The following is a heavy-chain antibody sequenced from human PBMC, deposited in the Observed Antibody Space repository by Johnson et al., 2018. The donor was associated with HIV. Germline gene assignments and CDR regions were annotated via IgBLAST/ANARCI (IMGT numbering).Heavy chain of an antibody. CDR3: ARYSESYPLSAFEL. J-gene: IGHJ3*01. Sequence: MQLVESVGGLVQPGGSLKLSCAASGFTVSSNYMSWVRQAPGKGLEWVSVIYSGGSTYYADSVKGRFTISRDNSKNTVHLQMNSLSAEDTAVYYCARYSESYPLSAFELWGQGTMVTVSS. CDR1: GFTVSSNY. V-gene: IGHV3-66*01. D-gene: IGHD1-26*01. CDR2: IYSGGST.